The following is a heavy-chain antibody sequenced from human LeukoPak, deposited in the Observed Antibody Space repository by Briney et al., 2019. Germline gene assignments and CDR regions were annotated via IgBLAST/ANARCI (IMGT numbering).Heavy chain of an antibody. J-gene: IGHJ4*02. V-gene: IGHV3-9*03. Sequence: GGSLRLSCAASGFTFDDYAMHWVRQAPGKGLEWVSGISWNSGSIGYADSVEGRFTISRDNAKNSLYLQMNSLRAEDMALYYCAKALYDSSGYSYYFDYWGQGTLVTVSS. D-gene: IGHD3-22*01. CDR3: AKALYDSSGYSYYFDY. CDR2: ISWNSGSI. CDR1: GFTFDDYA.